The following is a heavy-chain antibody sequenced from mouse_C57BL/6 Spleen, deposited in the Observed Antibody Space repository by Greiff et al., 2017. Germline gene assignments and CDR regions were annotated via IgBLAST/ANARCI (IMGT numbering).Heavy chain of an antibody. CDR1: GYTFTSYW. D-gene: IGHD2-1*01. CDR2: IYPGSGST. V-gene: IGHV1-55*01. Sequence: QVQLQQPGAELVKPGASVKMSCKASGYTFTSYWITWVKQRPGQGLEWIGDIYPGSGSTNYNQKFKGKATLTVDTSSSTAYMQLSSLTSEDSAVYYCARYIYYGNYCDYWGQGTTLTVSS. CDR3: ARYIYYGNYCDY. J-gene: IGHJ2*01.